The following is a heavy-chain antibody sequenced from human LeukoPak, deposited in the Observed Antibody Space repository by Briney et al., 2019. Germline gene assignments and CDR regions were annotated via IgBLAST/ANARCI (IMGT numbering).Heavy chain of an antibody. Sequence: PSETLSLTCAVYGESFSGYFWNWIRQPPGKGLEWIGEINHSGSTSNHNPSLKSRVTISVDKSKNQFSLKLSSVTAADTAVYYCASGLYYYDSSGYYYVFGAFDIWGQGTMVTVSS. J-gene: IGHJ3*02. CDR2: INHSGSTS. CDR3: ASGLYYYDSSGYYYVFGAFDI. V-gene: IGHV4-34*01. D-gene: IGHD3-22*01. CDR1: GESFSGYF.